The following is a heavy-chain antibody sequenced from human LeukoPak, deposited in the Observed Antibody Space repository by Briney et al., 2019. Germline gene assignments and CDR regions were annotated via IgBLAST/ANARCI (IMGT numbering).Heavy chain of an antibody. J-gene: IGHJ5*02. CDR3: ARDRGGYYYDSSGYEEGIWFDP. CDR2: ISSSGRTI. Sequence: GGSLRLSGAASGFTFSAYYMSWLRQAQGKGLEWGSYISSSGRTIYYADTVKGRFIISRDNAKNSLYLQMSSLRAEDTAVYYCARDRGGYYYDSSGYEEGIWFDPWGQGTLVTVSS. V-gene: IGHV3-11*04. D-gene: IGHD3-22*01. CDR1: GFTFSAYY.